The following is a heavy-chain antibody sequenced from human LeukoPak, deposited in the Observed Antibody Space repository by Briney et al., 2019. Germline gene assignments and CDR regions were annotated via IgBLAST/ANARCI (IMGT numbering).Heavy chain of an antibody. V-gene: IGHV4-34*01. Sequence: SETLSLTCAVYGGSFSGYYWSWIRQPPGKGLGWIGEINHSGSTNYNPSLKSRVAISVDTSKNQFSLKLSSVTAADTAVYYCARVSSDAFDIWGQGTMVTVSS. CDR1: GGSFSGYY. J-gene: IGHJ3*02. D-gene: IGHD2-2*01. CDR3: ARVSSDAFDI. CDR2: INHSGST.